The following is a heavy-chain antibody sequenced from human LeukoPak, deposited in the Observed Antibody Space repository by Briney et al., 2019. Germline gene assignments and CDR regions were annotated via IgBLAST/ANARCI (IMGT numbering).Heavy chain of an antibody. D-gene: IGHD4-17*01. CDR3: ARHDYGDIDY. Sequence: ASVKVSCKASGGTFSSYAISWVRQAPGQWLEWMGGIIPIFGTANYAQKFQGRVTITADESTSTAYMELSGLRSEDTAVYYCARHDYGDIDYWGQGTLVTVSS. V-gene: IGHV1-69*13. J-gene: IGHJ4*02. CDR1: GGTFSSYA. CDR2: IIPIFGTA.